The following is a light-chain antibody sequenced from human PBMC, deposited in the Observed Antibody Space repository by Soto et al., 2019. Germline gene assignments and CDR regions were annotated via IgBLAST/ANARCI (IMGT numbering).Light chain of an antibody. CDR3: QQYNNWPPWT. CDR2: DAS. CDR1: QSVGSD. Sequence: DIVMTQSPATLPVSPGERSTLPCRASQSVGSDLAWYQQRPGQGPRLLIYDASNRATGIPARFSGSGSGTEFTLTISSLQSEDFAVYYCQQYNNWPPWTFGQGTKVDIK. J-gene: IGKJ1*01. V-gene: IGKV3D-15*01.